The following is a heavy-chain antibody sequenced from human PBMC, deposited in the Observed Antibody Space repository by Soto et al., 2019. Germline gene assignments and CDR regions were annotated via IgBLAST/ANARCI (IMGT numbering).Heavy chain of an antibody. J-gene: IGHJ4*02. CDR2: INPSSGDT. CDR3: AVAGSDPWANFDF. CDR1: GYTFSGVY. D-gene: IGHD6-19*01. Sequence: ASVTVSCKASGYTFSGVYMHWVRQAPGQGLEWMGFINPSSGDTNYAQNFQVRVTMTRDTPINTAYMGVSRRKPDETAVYYCAVAGSDPWANFDFWGQGTLVTVAS. V-gene: IGHV1-2*02.